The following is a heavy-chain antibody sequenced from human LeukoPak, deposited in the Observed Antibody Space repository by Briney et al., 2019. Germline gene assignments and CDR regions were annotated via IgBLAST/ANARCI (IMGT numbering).Heavy chain of an antibody. V-gene: IGHV3-43*02. D-gene: IGHD3-10*02. CDR3: AAYVNLDY. CDR1: GFRFDDSA. J-gene: IGHJ4*02. CDR2: ISGDGDST. Sequence: GGSLRLSCAASGFRFDDSAMHWVRQPPGKGLEWVSLISGDGDSTFYADSLRGLFTISRDNSKNSLYLQMNSLRPEDTALYYCAAYVNLDYWGQGTLVTASS.